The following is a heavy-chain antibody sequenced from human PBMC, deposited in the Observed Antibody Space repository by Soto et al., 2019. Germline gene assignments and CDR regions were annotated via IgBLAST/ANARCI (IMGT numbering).Heavy chain of an antibody. Sequence: SETLSLTCAVYGGSFSGYYWSWIRQPPGKGLEWIGEINHSGSTNHNPSLKSRVTISVDTSKNQFSLKLSSVIAADTAVYYCARGRVRGVIRYYYYGMDVWGQGTTVTVSS. J-gene: IGHJ6*02. CDR3: ARGRVRGVIRYYYYGMDV. CDR1: GGSFSGYY. V-gene: IGHV4-34*01. CDR2: INHSGST. D-gene: IGHD3-10*01.